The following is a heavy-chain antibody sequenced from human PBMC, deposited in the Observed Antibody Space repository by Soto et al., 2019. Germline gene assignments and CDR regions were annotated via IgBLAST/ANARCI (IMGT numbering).Heavy chain of an antibody. CDR2: ISASGGDT. Sequence: EAQMLESGGGAVQPGGSLRRSCAASGFTFSTYAVSWVRQSPGKGLEWVSSISASGGDTWYADSVKGRFTISRDNSKNTLYLQMNSLRVEDTAVYYCARRPTATASWGQGTLVTVSS. J-gene: IGHJ5*02. D-gene: IGHD1-1*01. CDR1: GFTFSTYA. CDR3: ARRPTATAS. V-gene: IGHV3-23*01.